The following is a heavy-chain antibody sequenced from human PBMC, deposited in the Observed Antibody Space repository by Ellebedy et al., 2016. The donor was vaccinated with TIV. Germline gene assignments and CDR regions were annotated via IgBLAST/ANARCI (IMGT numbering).Heavy chain of an antibody. J-gene: IGHJ5*02. V-gene: IGHV4-59*01. Sequence: MPSETLSLTCTVSGGSISSYYWSWIRQPPGKGLEWIGYIYYSGSTNYNPSLKSRVTISVDTSKNQFSLKLSSVTAADTAVYYCARRRVLTGTPIGWFDPWGQGTLVTASS. CDR1: GGSISSYY. CDR3: ARRRVLTGTPIGWFDP. D-gene: IGHD3-9*01. CDR2: IYYSGST.